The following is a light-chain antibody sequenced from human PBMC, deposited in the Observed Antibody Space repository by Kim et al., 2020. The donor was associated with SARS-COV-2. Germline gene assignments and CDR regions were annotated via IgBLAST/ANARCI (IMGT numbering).Light chain of an antibody. CDR1: QSVNSN. Sequence: EIVLTQSPATLSLSPGERATLSCRASQSVNSNLAWYQQKPGQAPRLLIYDASNRSTGIPARFSGSGSGTDFTLTISSVETEEFAVYYCQQRSNWPRTFGQGTKVYIK. CDR3: QQRSNWPRT. CDR2: DAS. V-gene: IGKV3-11*01. J-gene: IGKJ1*01.